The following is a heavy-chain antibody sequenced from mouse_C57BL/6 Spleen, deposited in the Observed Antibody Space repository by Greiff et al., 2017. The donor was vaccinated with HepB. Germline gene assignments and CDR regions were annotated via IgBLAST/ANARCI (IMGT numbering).Heavy chain of an antibody. D-gene: IGHD2-4*01. CDR3: ERHYDYDGDFDG. J-gene: IGHJ1*03. CDR1: GYTFTSYW. V-gene: IGHV1-50*01. CDR2: IDPSDSYT. Sequence: QVQLQQPGAELVKPGASVKLSCKASGYTFTSYWMQWVKQRPGQGLEWIGEIDPSDSYTNYNQKFKGKATLTVDTSSSTAYMQLSSLTSEDSAVYYCERHYDYDGDFDGWGTGTTVTVSS.